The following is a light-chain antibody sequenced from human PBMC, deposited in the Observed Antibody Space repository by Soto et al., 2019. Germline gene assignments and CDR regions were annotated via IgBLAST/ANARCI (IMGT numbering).Light chain of an antibody. V-gene: IGKV3-15*01. J-gene: IGKJ1*01. CDR3: HQYNNWPPWT. Sequence: EIVMTQSPATLSVSPGERATLSCRASQSVRRNLAWYQQKPGQAPRLLIYGASTRATGIPARFSGSGSGTEFTLTISSLQSEDFAVYYCHQYNNWPPWTFGQWTKVEIK. CDR2: GAS. CDR1: QSVRRN.